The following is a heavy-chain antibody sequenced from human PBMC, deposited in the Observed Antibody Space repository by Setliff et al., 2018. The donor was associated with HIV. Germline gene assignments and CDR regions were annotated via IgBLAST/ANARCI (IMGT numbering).Heavy chain of an antibody. Sequence: GGSLRLSCAASGFTFSDYYMNWVRQAPGKGLEWVSYISSSGSIIKYADSVKGRFTISRDTANNALYMQMNSLRAEDTAVYYCARGYNWNSGGMDVWGQGTTVTVSS. CDR3: ARGYNWNSGGMDV. CDR1: GFTFSDYY. J-gene: IGHJ6*02. V-gene: IGHV3-11*04. D-gene: IGHD1-20*01. CDR2: ISSSGSII.